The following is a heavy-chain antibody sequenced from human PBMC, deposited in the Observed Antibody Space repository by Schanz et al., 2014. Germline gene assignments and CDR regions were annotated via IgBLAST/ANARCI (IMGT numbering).Heavy chain of an antibody. CDR1: GGTFNSYT. D-gene: IGHD3-3*01. Sequence: QVQLVHSGAEVKKPGSSMKVSCKASGGTFNSYTINWVRQAPGQGLEWMGRIIPILGIANYAQKFQGRVTITADRSTSTAYMELSSLKSEDTAVYYCARDPLRTSPWGQGTLVTVSS. CDR2: IIPILGIA. V-gene: IGHV1-69*04. CDR3: ARDPLRTSP. J-gene: IGHJ5*02.